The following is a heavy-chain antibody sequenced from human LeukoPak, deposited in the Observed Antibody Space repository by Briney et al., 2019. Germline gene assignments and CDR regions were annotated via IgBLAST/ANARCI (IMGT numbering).Heavy chain of an antibody. Sequence: PGGSLRLSCAASGFTFSNYAMSWARQAPGKGLEWVSAISGSGGSTYYADSVKGRFTISRDNSKNTLYLQMNSLRAEDTAVYYCAKDSPRWWELDYWGQGTLVTVSS. V-gene: IGHV3-23*01. D-gene: IGHD2-15*01. CDR3: AKDSPRWWELDY. CDR2: ISGSGGST. CDR1: GFTFSNYA. J-gene: IGHJ4*02.